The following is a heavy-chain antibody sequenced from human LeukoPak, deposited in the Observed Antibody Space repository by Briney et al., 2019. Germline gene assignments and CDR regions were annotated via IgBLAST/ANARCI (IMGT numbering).Heavy chain of an antibody. V-gene: IGHV3-9*01. CDR2: ISWNSGSI. CDR3: AKEPLNYYGSGIDY. CDR1: GFTFDDYA. D-gene: IGHD3-10*01. J-gene: IGHJ4*02. Sequence: GGSLRLSSAASGFTFDDYAMHWGRQAPGKSLEWGSGISWNSGSIGYADSVKGRFTISIDNAKNSLYLQMNSLRAEDTALYYCAKEPLNYYGSGIDYWGQGTLVTVSS.